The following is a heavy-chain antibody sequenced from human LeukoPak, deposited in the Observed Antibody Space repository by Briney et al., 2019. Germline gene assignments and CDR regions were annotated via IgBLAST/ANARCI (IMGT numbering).Heavy chain of an antibody. CDR1: GYTFTGYY. V-gene: IGHV1-2*02. Sequence: ASVKVSCKASGYTFTGYYMHWVRQAPGQGLEWMGWINPNSGGTNYAQKFQGRVTMTRDTSISTAYMELSRLRSDDTAVYYCAASSGSYYNPGGTFDYWGQGTLVTVSS. CDR3: AASSGSYYNPGGTFDY. D-gene: IGHD1-26*01. CDR2: INPNSGGT. J-gene: IGHJ4*02.